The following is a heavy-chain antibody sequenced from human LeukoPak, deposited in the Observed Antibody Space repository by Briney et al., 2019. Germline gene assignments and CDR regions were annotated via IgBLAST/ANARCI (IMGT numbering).Heavy chain of an antibody. V-gene: IGHV3-9*03. CDR2: ISRNGGSI. Sequence: GGSLRLSCAASGFTFDDYAMHWVRQAPGKGLEWVSGISRNGGSIGYADSVKGRFTISRDNAKNSLYLQMNSLRAEDMALYYCAKDYRSSSWYYFDYWGQGTLVTVSS. CDR1: GFTFDDYA. J-gene: IGHJ4*02. D-gene: IGHD6-13*01. CDR3: AKDYRSSSWYYFDY.